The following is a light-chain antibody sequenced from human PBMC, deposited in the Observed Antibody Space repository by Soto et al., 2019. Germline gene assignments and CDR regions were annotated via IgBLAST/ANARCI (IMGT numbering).Light chain of an antibody. CDR1: SGSIANNY. J-gene: IGLJ2*01. V-gene: IGLV6-57*04. CDR3: LSYDSDFVV. CDR2: ENN. Sequence: NFMLTQPHSVSESPGKTLSISCTRSSGSIANNYVQWYQQRPGSAPTTVIYENNQRLSGVPDRFSGSTDGSSNSASLTVSGLQTEDEADYYCLSYDSDFVVFGGGTELTVL.